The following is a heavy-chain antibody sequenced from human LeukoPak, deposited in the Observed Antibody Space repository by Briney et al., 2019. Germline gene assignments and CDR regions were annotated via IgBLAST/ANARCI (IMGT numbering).Heavy chain of an antibody. CDR3: ARTITIFGVVRRTNWFDP. CDR2: IYYSGST. J-gene: IGHJ5*02. V-gene: IGHV4-59*01. Sequence: KPSETLSLTCTVSGGSISSYYWSWIRQPPGKGLEWIGYIYYSGSTHYNPSLKSRVTISVDTSKNQFSLKLSSVTAADTPVYYCARTITIFGVVRRTNWFDPWGQGTLVTVSS. D-gene: IGHD3-3*01. CDR1: GGSISSYY.